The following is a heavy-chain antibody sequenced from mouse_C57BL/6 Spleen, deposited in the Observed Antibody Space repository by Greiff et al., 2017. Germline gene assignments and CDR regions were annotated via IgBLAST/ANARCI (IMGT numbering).Heavy chain of an antibody. V-gene: IGHV5-17*01. D-gene: IGHD2-4*01. CDR2: ISSGSSTL. CDR3: ARERDYDRYFDV. J-gene: IGHJ1*03. Sequence: EVQLVESGGGLVKPGGSLKLSCAASGFTFSDYGMHWVRQAPEKGLEWVAYISSGSSTLYYADTVKGRFTISRDNAKNTLFLQMTSLRSEDTAMYYCARERDYDRYFDVWGTGTTVTVSS. CDR1: GFTFSDYG.